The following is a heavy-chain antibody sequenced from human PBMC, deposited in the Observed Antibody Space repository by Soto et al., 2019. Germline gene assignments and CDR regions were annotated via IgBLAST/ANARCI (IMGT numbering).Heavy chain of an antibody. D-gene: IGHD5-12*01. Sequence: SETLSLTCTVSGVSVSSGSFYWIWIRRPPGKGLVWVGYSYDSGCTNYNASLRSRVTMSVDTSKNQFSLKLSSVTAADTAVYYCAASAPPATNYYYDMGVWGQGTTVTVSS. CDR3: AASAPPATNYYYDMGV. V-gene: IGHV4-61*01. J-gene: IGHJ6*02. CDR2: SYDSGCT. CDR1: GVSVSSGSFY.